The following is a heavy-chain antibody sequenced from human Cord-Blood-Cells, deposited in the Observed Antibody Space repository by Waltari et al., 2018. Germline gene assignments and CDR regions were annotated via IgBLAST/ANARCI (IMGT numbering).Heavy chain of an antibody. CDR3: ARDQSFDGSYDY. D-gene: IGHD1-26*01. J-gene: IGHJ4*02. CDR1: GYSISSGYY. V-gene: IGHV4-38-2*02. CDR2: FYHIGST. Sequence: QVQLQESGPGLVKPSETLSLTCAVSGYSISSGYYWGWIRQPPGKGLEWIGSFYHIGSTYYNPSLKSRVTISVDTSKIQFSLKLSSVTAADTAVYYCARDQSFDGSYDYWGQGTLVTVSS.